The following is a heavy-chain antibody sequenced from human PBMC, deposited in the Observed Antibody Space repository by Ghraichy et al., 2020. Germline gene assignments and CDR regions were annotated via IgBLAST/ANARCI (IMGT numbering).Heavy chain of an antibody. V-gene: IGHV4-59*01. CDR3: ARDSMEGYDFWSGYATYWYFDL. CDR1: GGSISSYY. Sequence: SETLSLTCTVSGGSISSYYWSWIRQPPGKGLEWIGYIYYSGSTNYNPSLKSRVTISVDTSKNQFSLKLSSVTAADTAVYYCARDSMEGYDFWSGYATYWYFDLWGRGTLVTVSS. CDR2: IYYSGST. J-gene: IGHJ2*01. D-gene: IGHD3-3*01.